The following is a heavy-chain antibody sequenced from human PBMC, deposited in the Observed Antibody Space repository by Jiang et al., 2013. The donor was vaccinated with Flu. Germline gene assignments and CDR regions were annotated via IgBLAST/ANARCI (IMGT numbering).Heavy chain of an antibody. Sequence: GAEVKKPGSSVKVSCKASGGTFSSYAISWVRQAPGQGLEWMGRIIPILGIANYAQKFQGRVTITADKSTSTAYMELSSLRSEDTAVYYCARDGSGSYPNYYYYYGMDVWGQGTTVTVSS. CDR2: IIPILGIA. CDR1: GGTFSSYA. D-gene: IGHD1-26*01. CDR3: ARDGSGSYPNYYYYYGMDV. J-gene: IGHJ6*02. V-gene: IGHV1-69*04.